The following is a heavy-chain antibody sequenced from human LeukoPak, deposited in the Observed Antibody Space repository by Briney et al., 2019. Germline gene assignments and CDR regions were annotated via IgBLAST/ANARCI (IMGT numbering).Heavy chain of an antibody. Sequence: PGGSLRLSCAASGFTFSSYGMHWVRQAPGKGLEWVGLIWYDGTNKYYGDSVKGRFTISRDNSKNTLYLQMNSLRAEDTAVYYCAKAGYSDYDSYYYYMDVWGKGTTVTVSS. CDR1: GFTFSSYG. CDR2: IWYDGTNK. CDR3: AKAGYSDYDSYYYYMDV. D-gene: IGHD5-12*01. V-gene: IGHV3-33*06. J-gene: IGHJ6*03.